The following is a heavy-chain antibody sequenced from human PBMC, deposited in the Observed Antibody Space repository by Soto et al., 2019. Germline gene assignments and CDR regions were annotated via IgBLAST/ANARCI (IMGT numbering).Heavy chain of an antibody. CDR3: TTAGWGQYYFDY. D-gene: IGHD6-19*01. CDR2: IKSKTDGGTT. J-gene: IGHJ4*02. Sequence: EVQLVESGGGLVKPGGSLRLSCAASGFTFSNAWMSWVRQAPGKGLEWVGRIKSKTDGGTTDYAAPVKGRFTISRDDSKNTLYLQINSLKTEDTAVYYCTTAGWGQYYFDYGGQGTLVTVSS. CDR1: GFTFSNAW. V-gene: IGHV3-15*01.